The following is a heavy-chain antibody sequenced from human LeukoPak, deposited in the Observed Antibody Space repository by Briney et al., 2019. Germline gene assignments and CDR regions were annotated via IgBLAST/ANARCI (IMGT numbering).Heavy chain of an antibody. CDR3: ARETITMVRGVIYYYGMDV. CDR2: VSSSGSTI. V-gene: IGHV3-48*03. J-gene: IGHJ6*02. Sequence: KGLEWVSYVSSSGSTIYYADSVKVRFTISIDSAKNSLYLQMNSLRAEDTAVYYCARETITMVRGVIYYYGMDVWGQGTTVTVSS. D-gene: IGHD3-10*01.